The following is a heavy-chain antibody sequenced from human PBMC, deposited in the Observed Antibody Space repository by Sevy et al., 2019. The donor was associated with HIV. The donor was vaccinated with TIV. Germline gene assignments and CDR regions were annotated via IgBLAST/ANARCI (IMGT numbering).Heavy chain of an antibody. J-gene: IGHJ6*03. CDR3: DSTFYYYYMDV. V-gene: IGHV3-73*01. D-gene: IGHD3-16*01. Sequence: EGSLRLSCAASGFTFSGATIHWVHQASGKGLEWIGRIRSKANSYATAYTASVIGRFTISRDESMNTAYLQMYNLKTEDTAVYYCDSTFYYYYMDVWGKGATVTVSS. CDR1: GFTFSGAT. CDR2: IRSKANSYAT.